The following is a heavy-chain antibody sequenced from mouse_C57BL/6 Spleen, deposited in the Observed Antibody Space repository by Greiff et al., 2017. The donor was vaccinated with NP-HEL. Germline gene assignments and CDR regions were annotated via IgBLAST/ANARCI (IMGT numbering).Heavy chain of an antibody. CDR3: ARSRTTVVGWYFDV. CDR2: INPSNGGT. Sequence: VQLQQPGTELVKPGASVKLSCKASGYTFTSYWMHWVKQRPGQGLEWIGNINPSNGGTNYNEKFKSKATLTVDKSSSTAYMQLSSLTSEDSAVYYCARSRTTVVGWYFDVWGTGTTVTVSS. CDR1: GYTFTSYW. J-gene: IGHJ1*03. V-gene: IGHV1-53*01. D-gene: IGHD1-1*01.